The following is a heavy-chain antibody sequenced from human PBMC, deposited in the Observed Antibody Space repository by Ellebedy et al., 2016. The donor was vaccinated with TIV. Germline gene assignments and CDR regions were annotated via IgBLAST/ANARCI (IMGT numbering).Heavy chain of an antibody. D-gene: IGHD6-13*01. CDR2: INPGNGNT. J-gene: IGHJ4*02. CDR1: GYTFTSYA. V-gene: IGHV1-3*01. CDR3: ARSIGATGRDY. Sequence: AASVKVSCKASGYTFTSYAMHWVRQAPGQRLEWMGWINPGNGNTKHSQKFQGRVTITRDTSASTAYMELSSLKSEDTAVYYCARSIGATGRDYWGQGTLVTVPS.